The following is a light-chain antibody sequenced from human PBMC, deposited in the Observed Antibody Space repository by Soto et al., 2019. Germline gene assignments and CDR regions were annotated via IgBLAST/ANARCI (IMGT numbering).Light chain of an antibody. J-gene: IGLJ2*01. CDR2: DVS. Sequence: QSALTQPASVSGSPGQSITISCTGTSSDVGGYNYVSWYQQHPGKAPKLMIYDVSNRPSGVSNRFSGSKSGNTASLTNSGPQAEDEDDYYCRSYTSSSTPVVFGGGTKLTVL. CDR3: RSYTSSSTPVV. CDR1: SSDVGGYNY. V-gene: IGLV2-14*01.